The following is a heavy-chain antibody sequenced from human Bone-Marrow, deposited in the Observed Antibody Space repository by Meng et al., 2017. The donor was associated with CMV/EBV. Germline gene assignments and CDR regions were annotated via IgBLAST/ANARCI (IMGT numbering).Heavy chain of an antibody. J-gene: IGHJ5*02. CDR3: ARIRRPKYYDILTGYPTRAFDP. CDR2: IFSNDEK. D-gene: IGHD3-9*01. V-gene: IGHV2-26*01. Sequence: SGPTLVKPTETLTLTCTVSGFSLSNARMGVSWIRQPPGKALEWLAHIFSNDEKSYSTSLKSRLTISKDTSKSQVVLTMTNMDPVDTATYYCARIRRPKYYDILTGYPTRAFDPWGQGTRVTGYS. CDR1: GFSLSNARMG.